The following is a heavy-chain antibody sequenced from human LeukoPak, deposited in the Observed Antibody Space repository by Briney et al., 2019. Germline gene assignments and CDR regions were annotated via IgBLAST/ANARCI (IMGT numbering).Heavy chain of an antibody. V-gene: IGHV1-8*03. Sequence: GASVKVSCKTSGYTFTSCHINWVRQATGQGLELMGWMNLYSGDRGYAQKVQGRGSITSDTSIGTAYMELSSLRSEDTAVYFCARTTPLTASGYDYWGQGTPVTVSS. CDR2: MNLYSGDR. J-gene: IGHJ4*02. D-gene: IGHD4-17*01. CDR1: GYTFTSCH. CDR3: ARTTPLTASGYDY.